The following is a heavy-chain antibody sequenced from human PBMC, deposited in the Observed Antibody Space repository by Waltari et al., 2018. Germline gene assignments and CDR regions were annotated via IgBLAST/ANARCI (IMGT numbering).Heavy chain of an antibody. CDR1: GFSLSTSGMR. CDR2: IDWDDDK. D-gene: IGHD6-19*01. V-gene: IGHV2-70*04. J-gene: IGHJ4*02. CDR3: ARIRMGSSGWGDFDY. Sequence: QVTLKESGPALVKPTQTLTLTCTFSGFSLSTSGMRVSWIRQPPGKALEWLARIDWDDDKFYSTSLKTRLTISKDTSKNQVFLTMTNMDPVDTATYYCARIRMGSSGWGDFDYWGQGTLVTVSS.